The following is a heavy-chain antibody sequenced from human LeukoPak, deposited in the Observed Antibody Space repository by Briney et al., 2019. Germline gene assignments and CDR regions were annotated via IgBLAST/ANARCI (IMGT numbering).Heavy chain of an antibody. CDR1: GGSFSGYY. CDR2: INHSGST. CDR3: ARVSRSGRSYFDY. Sequence: SETLSLTCAVHGGSFSGYYWSWIRKPPGKGLEWIGEINHSGSTNYNPSLKSRVTISVDTSKNQFSLKLSSVTAADTAVYYCARVSRSGRSYFDYWGQGTLVTVSS. V-gene: IGHV4-34*01. J-gene: IGHJ4*02. D-gene: IGHD3-3*01.